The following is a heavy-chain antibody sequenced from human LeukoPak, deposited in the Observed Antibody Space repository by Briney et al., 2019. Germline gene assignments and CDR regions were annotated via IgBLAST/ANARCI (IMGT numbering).Heavy chain of an antibody. D-gene: IGHD1-14*01. Sequence: GGSLRLSCAASGFTFSNYTMSWVRQAPGKGLEWVSAISHTSEYTYHADSVKGRFTISRDNSKNSLYLQMNSLRAEDTAVYYCARRYPPFDYWGQGTLVTVSS. V-gene: IGHV3-23*01. CDR2: ISHTSEYT. J-gene: IGHJ4*02. CDR3: ARRYPPFDY. CDR1: GFTFSNYT.